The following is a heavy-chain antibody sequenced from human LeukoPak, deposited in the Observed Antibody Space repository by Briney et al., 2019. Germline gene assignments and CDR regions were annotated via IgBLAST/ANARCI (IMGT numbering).Heavy chain of an antibody. V-gene: IGHV3-20*04. D-gene: IGHD6-19*01. CDR3: VRGGGWRKYYFDY. CDR1: GFTFDDYG. J-gene: IGHJ4*02. Sequence: GGSLRLSCAASGFTFDDYGMSWVRQAPGKGLEWVSGINWNGGSTGYADSAKGRFTISRDNAKNSLYLQMKSLRAEDTASDYYVRGGGWRKYYFDYWVQGTLVTVSS. CDR2: INWNGGST.